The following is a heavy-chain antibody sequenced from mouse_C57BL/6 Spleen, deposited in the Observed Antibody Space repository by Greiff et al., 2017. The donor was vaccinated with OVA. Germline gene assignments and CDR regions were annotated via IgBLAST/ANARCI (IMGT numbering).Heavy chain of an antibody. D-gene: IGHD2-4*01. Sequence: EVMLVESGGGLVKPGGCLKLSCAASGFTFSDYGMHWVRQAPEKGLEWVAYISSGSSTIYYADTVKGRFTISRDNAKNTLFLQMTSLRSEDTAMYYCARGDYDGGFAYWGQGTLVTVSA. CDR3: ARGDYDGGFAY. J-gene: IGHJ3*01. CDR2: ISSGSSTI. V-gene: IGHV5-17*01. CDR1: GFTFSDYG.